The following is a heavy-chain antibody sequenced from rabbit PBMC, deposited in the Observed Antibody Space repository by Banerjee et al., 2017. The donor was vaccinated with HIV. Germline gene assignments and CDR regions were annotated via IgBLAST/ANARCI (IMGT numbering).Heavy chain of an antibody. CDR1: GFSFSSNP. D-gene: IGHD6-1*01. CDR3: AREYWGAYGL. CDR2: IDAGSSGTT. Sequence: QEQLEESGGDLVKPEESLTLTCTASGFSFSSNPMCWVRQAPGKGLEWIACIDAGSSGTTTYASWAKGRFTISKTSSTTVTLQMTSLTAADTATYFCAREYWGAYGLWGQGTLVTVS. V-gene: IGHV1S45*01. J-gene: IGHJ3*01.